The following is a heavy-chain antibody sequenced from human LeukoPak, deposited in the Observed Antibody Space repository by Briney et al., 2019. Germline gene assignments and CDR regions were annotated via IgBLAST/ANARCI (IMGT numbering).Heavy chain of an antibody. V-gene: IGHV3-23*01. CDR1: GFTFSSYG. Sequence: PGGSLRLSCAASGFTFSSYGMSWVRQAPGKGLEWVSAISGSGGSTYYADSVKGRFTISRDNSKNTLYLQMNSLTAEDTAIYYCAKGKSLPHYYYYGMDVWGQGTTVTASS. CDR3: AKGKSLPHYYYYGMDV. J-gene: IGHJ6*02. CDR2: ISGSGGST.